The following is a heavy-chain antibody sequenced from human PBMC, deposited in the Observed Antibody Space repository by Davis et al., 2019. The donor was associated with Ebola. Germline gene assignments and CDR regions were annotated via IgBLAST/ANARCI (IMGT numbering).Heavy chain of an antibody. V-gene: IGHV4-34*01. CDR2: INHSGST. CDR1: GGSFSGYY. Sequence: PSETLSLTCAVYGGSFSGYYWSWIRQPPGKGLEWIGEINHSGSTNYNPSLKSRVTVSVDTSKNQFSLKVNSVTAADTAVYYCARGHRLRGFDIRGQGTMVSVSS. J-gene: IGHJ3*02. D-gene: IGHD3-3*01. CDR3: ARGHRLRGFDI.